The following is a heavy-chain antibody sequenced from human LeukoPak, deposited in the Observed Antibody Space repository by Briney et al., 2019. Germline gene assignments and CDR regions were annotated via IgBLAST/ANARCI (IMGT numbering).Heavy chain of an antibody. J-gene: IGHJ3*02. CDR3: ACNYYDSSGYYADAFDI. D-gene: IGHD3-22*01. Sequence: SEPLSLPCSVSGGSMSSYYWSWIRQPPGKGLEGFGYIYHSGRPNYNPSLKNRVTISVDTSKHQSSLKLSSVTAADTAVYYCACNYYDSSGYYADAFDIWGQGTMVTVSS. CDR1: GGSMSSYY. CDR2: IYHSGRP. V-gene: IGHV4-59*08.